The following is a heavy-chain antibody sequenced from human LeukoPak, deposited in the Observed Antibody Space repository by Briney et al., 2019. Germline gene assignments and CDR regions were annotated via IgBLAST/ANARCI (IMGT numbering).Heavy chain of an antibody. J-gene: IGHJ4*02. CDR2: IKSKTDGGTT. V-gene: IGHV3-15*01. CDR1: GFTFSNAW. Sequence: GGSLRLSCAASGFTFSNAWMSWVRQAPGKGLEWVGRIKSKTDGGTTYYADSVKGRSTISRDNSKNTLYLQMNSLRAEDTALYYCAIVVAVAGPATFYWGQGTLATVSS. CDR3: AIVVAVAGPATFY. D-gene: IGHD6-19*01.